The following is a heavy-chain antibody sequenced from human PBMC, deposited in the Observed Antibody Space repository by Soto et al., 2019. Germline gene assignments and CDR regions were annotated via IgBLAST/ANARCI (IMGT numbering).Heavy chain of an antibody. CDR1: GGSISSSNW. CDR3: ARSTVVNWCDP. CDR2: IYHSGST. V-gene: IGHV4-4*02. D-gene: IGHD4-17*01. J-gene: IGHJ5*02. Sequence: SETLSLTCAVSGGSISSSNWWSWVRQPPGKGLEGIGEIYHSGSTNYNPSLKSRVTISVDKSKNQFSLKLSSVTAADPAVYYCARSTVVNWCDPWGQGTLVTVSS.